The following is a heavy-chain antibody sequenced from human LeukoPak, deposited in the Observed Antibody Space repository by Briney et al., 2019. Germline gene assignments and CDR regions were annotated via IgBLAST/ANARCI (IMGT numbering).Heavy chain of an antibody. J-gene: IGHJ4*02. Sequence: ASVKVSCKASGYTFTGYYMHWVRQAPGQGLEWMGWINPNSGGTNYAQKFQGRVTMTRDTSISTAYMELGRLRSDDTAVYYCARGSPYVLRYFDWSLFDYWGQGTLVTVSS. D-gene: IGHD3-9*01. CDR2: INPNSGGT. CDR3: ARGSPYVLRYFDWSLFDY. V-gene: IGHV1-2*02. CDR1: GYTFTGYY.